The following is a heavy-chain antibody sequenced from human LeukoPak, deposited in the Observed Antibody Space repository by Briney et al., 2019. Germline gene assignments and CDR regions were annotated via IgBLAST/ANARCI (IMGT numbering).Heavy chain of an antibody. V-gene: IGHV4-61*01. Sequence: SETLSLTCTVSGGSVSSASYYWSWIRQPPGKGLEWIGYIYYSGSTNYNPSLKSRVTISLDTSKNQFSLKLSSVTAADTAVYYCARANYYDSGGFLPVVYPSDYWGQGTLVTVSS. CDR1: GGSVSSASYY. J-gene: IGHJ4*02. CDR2: IYYSGST. CDR3: ARANYYDSGGFLPVVYPSDY. D-gene: IGHD3-22*01.